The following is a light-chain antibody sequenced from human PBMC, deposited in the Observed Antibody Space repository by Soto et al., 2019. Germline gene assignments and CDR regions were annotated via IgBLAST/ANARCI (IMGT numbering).Light chain of an antibody. Sequence: QSALTQPASVSGSPGQSITITCTGTSSDVGTYNLVSWYQQHPGKAPKLMIFEVSKRPSGVSSRFSGSKFGNTASLTISGLQAEDEADYYCCSYAVSHYAFGTGTKLTVL. CDR1: SSDVGTYNL. CDR3: CSYAVSHYA. V-gene: IGLV2-23*02. CDR2: EVS. J-gene: IGLJ1*01.